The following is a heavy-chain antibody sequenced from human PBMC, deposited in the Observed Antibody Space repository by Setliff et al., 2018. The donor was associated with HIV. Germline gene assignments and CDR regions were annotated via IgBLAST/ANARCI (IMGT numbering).Heavy chain of an antibody. CDR2: INHSEST. CDR1: GESLSGYY. CDR3: ARGGGITWRSYSFDY. Sequence: PSETLSLTCAVYGESLSGYYWSWIRQPPGKGLEWIGEINHSESTNYNPSLKSRVTVSVDTSKKQFSLRLSSVSAADTALYYCARGGGITWRSYSFDYWGHGTLVTVSS. D-gene: IGHD3-10*01. J-gene: IGHJ4*01. V-gene: IGHV4-34*01.